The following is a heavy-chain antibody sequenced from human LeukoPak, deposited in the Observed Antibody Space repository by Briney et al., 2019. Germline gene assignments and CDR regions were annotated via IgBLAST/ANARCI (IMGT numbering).Heavy chain of an antibody. V-gene: IGHV3-30*18. D-gene: IGHD1-26*01. J-gene: IGHJ4*02. Sequence: GGSLRLSCAASGFTFSSYGMHWVRQAPGKGLEWVAVISYDGGEKYYADSVKGRFTISRDNSKNTLYLQMNSLRGEDTAVYYCAKTERSGSYDYWGQGTLVTVSS. CDR1: GFTFSSYG. CDR3: AKTERSGSYDY. CDR2: ISYDGGEK.